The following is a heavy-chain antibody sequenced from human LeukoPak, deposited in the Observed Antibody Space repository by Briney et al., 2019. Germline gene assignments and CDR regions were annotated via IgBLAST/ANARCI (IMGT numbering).Heavy chain of an antibody. V-gene: IGHV4-39*07. D-gene: IGHD4/OR15-4a*01. J-gene: IGHJ4*02. CDR3: ARAGNFMGLFDY. Sequence: SETLSLTCTVSGGSISSSSYYWGWIRQPPGKGLEWIGSIYYSGSTYYNPSLKSRVTISVDTSKNQFSLKLSSVTAADTAVYYCARAGNFMGLFDYWGQGTLVTVSS. CDR1: GGSISSSSYY. CDR2: IYYSGST.